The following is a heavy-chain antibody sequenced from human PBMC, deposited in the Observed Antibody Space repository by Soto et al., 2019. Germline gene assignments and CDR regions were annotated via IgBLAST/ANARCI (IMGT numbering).Heavy chain of an antibody. J-gene: IGHJ5*02. CDR3: AREYRDIVVVPAAIWFDP. D-gene: IGHD2-2*01. Sequence: ASETLSLTCTVSGGSISSGGYYWRWIRQHPGKGLEWIGYIYYSGSTYYNPSLKSRVTISVDTSKNQFSLKLSSVTAADTAVYYCAREYRDIVVVPAAIWFDPWGQGTLVTVSS. CDR2: IYYSGST. V-gene: IGHV4-31*03. CDR1: GGSISSGGYY.